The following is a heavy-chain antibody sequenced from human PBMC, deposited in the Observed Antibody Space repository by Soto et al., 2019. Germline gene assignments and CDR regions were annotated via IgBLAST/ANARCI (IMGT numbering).Heavy chain of an antibody. D-gene: IGHD3-10*01. CDR3: ARYSGGAGMDY. CDR1: GGSISSGGYY. Sequence: QVQLQESGPGLVKPSQTLSLTCTVSGGSISSGGYYWSWIRQHPGKGLEWIGYIYYRWSTYYNPSLNSRVTRSVDTSKSQFSLKLSSVTAADTAVYYCARYSGGAGMDYWGQGTLVTVSS. V-gene: IGHV4-31*03. CDR2: IYYRWST. J-gene: IGHJ4*02.